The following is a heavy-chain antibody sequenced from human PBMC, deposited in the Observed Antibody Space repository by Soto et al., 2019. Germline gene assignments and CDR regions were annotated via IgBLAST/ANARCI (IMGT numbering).Heavy chain of an antibody. CDR1: GFTFSSYS. CDR3: ARDYVGYSSSWYAFDI. Sequence: GGSLRLSCAASGFTFSSYSMNWVRQAPGKGLEWVSYISSSSSNIHYADSVKGRFTVSRDKAKNSLYLQMNSLRDEDTAVYFCARDYVGYSSSWYAFDIWGQGTMVTVSS. J-gene: IGHJ3*02. CDR2: ISSSSSNI. V-gene: IGHV3-48*02. D-gene: IGHD6-13*01.